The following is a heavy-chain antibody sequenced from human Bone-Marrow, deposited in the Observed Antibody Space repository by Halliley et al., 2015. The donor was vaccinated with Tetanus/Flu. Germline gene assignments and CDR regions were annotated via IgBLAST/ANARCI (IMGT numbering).Heavy chain of an antibody. CDR3: VRHEASPGGGDY. CDR2: IDPSDSYV. D-gene: IGHD2-8*02. Sequence: RQWMGKIDPSDSYVKYSPSFQGHVTISADKSINTAYLTWSSLKASDTAIYYCVRHEASPGGGDYWGQGSLVTVSS. V-gene: IGHV5-10-1*01. J-gene: IGHJ4*02.